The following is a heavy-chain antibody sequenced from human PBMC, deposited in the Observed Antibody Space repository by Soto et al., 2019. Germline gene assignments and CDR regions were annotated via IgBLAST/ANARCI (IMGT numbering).Heavy chain of an antibody. J-gene: IGHJ4*02. D-gene: IGHD3-10*01. V-gene: IGHV1-69*01. CDR2: IIPIFGTA. CDR1: GGTFSSYA. Sequence: QVQLVQPGAEVKKPGSSVKVSCKASGGTFSSYAISWVRQAPGQGLEWMGGIIPIFGTANYAQKFQGRVTITADESTSTAYMELSSLRSEDTAVYYCARARSITMVRGVMAYDYWGQGTLVTVSS. CDR3: ARARSITMVRGVMAYDY.